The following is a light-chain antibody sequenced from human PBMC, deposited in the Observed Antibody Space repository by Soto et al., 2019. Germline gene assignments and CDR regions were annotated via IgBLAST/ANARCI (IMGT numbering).Light chain of an antibody. CDR3: QQSYSTPYT. CDR2: ASF. CDR1: QSISSY. J-gene: IGKJ2*01. V-gene: IGKV1-39*01. Sequence: EIQMTQSPSSLSVSVGDRVTITCRASQSISSYLNWYQQKPGKAPKLLIYASFNLQSGVPSRFSGSGFGTDFTLSISSLEPEDFATYYCQQSYSTPYTFGQGTKLEIK.